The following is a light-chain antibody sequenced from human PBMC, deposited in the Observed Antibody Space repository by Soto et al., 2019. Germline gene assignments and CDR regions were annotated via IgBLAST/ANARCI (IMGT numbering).Light chain of an antibody. CDR2: GAS. V-gene: IGKV3-20*01. CDR1: QSVSSSY. J-gene: IGKJ2*01. Sequence: EIVLTQSPGTLSLSPGERATLSCRASQSVSSSYLAWYQQKPGQAPRLLIYGASSRATGIPDRFSGSGSGTDFTLPISRLGPEDFAVYYCQQYGSSPRTFGQGTSWRSN. CDR3: QQYGSSPRT.